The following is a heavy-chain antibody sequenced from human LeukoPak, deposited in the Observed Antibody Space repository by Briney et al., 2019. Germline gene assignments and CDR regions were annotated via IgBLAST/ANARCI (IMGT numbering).Heavy chain of an antibody. CDR2: IYPGDSDT. J-gene: IGHJ3*02. V-gene: IGHV5-51*01. CDR1: GYSFTSYW. D-gene: IGHD5-12*01. Sequence: GESLKISCKGSGYSFTSYWIGWVRQMPGKGLEWMVIIYPGDSDTRYSPSFQGQVTISADKSISTAYLQWSSLKASDTAMYYCARTDIVATIGNGAFDIWGQGTMVTVSS. CDR3: ARTDIVATIGNGAFDI.